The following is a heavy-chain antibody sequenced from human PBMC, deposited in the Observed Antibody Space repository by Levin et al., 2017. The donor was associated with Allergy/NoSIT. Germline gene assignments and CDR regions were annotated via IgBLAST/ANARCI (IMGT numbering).Heavy chain of an antibody. D-gene: IGHD7-27*01. CDR2: INWNRDKI. CDR1: GFPFGASA. V-gene: IGHV3-9*01. CDR3: AKGLNWGSPNTFDY. Sequence: GGSLRLSCAASGFPFGASALPLVRPAPVQGLEWGSGINWNRDKIGYADSVRARFTISRDKAKNALYLQMNSLGPEDTAVYYCAKGLNWGSPNTFDYWRQGTLVTVSS. J-gene: IGHJ4*02.